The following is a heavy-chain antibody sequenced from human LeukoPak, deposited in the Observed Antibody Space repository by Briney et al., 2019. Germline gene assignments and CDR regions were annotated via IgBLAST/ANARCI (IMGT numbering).Heavy chain of an antibody. D-gene: IGHD3-10*01. CDR1: GFTFSSYG. CDR2: ISGSGGST. J-gene: IGHJ4*02. Sequence: GGSLRLSCAASGFTFSSYGMSWVRQAPGKGLEWVSAISGSGGSTYYADSVKGRFTISRDNSKNTLYLQMNSLRAEDTAVYYCARGYYGSGSYAADYWGQGTLVTVSS. V-gene: IGHV3-23*01. CDR3: ARGYYGSGSYAADY.